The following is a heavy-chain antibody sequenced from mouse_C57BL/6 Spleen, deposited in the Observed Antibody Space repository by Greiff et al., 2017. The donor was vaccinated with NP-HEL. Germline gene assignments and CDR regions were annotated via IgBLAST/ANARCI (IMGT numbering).Heavy chain of an antibody. CDR1: GFTFSSYG. Sequence: EVQVVESGGDLVKPGGSLKLSCAASGFTFSSYGMSWVRQTPDKRLEWVATISSGGSYTYYPDSVKGRFTISRDNAKNTLYLQMSSVKSEDTAMYYCARRNDYDGGDFDYWGQGTTLTVSS. J-gene: IGHJ2*01. V-gene: IGHV5-6*01. D-gene: IGHD2-4*01. CDR2: ISSGGSYT. CDR3: ARRNDYDGGDFDY.